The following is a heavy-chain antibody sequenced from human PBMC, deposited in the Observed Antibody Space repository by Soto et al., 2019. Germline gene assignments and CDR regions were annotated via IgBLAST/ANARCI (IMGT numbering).Heavy chain of an antibody. V-gene: IGHV4-61*03. D-gene: IGHD3-16*02. CDR1: GDPVSSGSYF. CDR3: AGQGGGGSSLLGNYYHSMDV. CDR2: IYYSGST. J-gene: IGHJ6*02. Sequence: QVQLQESGPGLVKPSETLSLTCTVSGDPVSSGSYFWTWIRQPPGKGLEWIGYIYYSGSTKYNPSLKSRITMSLDTSEDLFSLKLCSVTAADTAVYYCAGQGGGGSSLLGNYYHSMDVWGQGTAVTVSS.